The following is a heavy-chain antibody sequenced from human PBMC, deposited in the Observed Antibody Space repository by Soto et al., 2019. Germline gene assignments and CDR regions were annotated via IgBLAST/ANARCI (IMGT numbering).Heavy chain of an antibody. CDR3: ASSYGSGYRAFDY. D-gene: IGHD3-10*01. V-gene: IGHV1-69*02. J-gene: IGHJ4*02. Sequence: QVQLVQSGAEVKRPGSSVKVSCKASGDTFNFYSINWVRQAPGVGLEWMGRVNPIVSMSNYAQKFQGRVTMTAKKFTSTVYMDLSSVRSEDTAIYYCASSYGSGYRAFDYWGQGALVTVSS. CDR1: GDTFNFYS. CDR2: VNPIVSMS.